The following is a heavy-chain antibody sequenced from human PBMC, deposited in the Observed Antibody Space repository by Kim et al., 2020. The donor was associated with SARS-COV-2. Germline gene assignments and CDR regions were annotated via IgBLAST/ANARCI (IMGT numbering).Heavy chain of an antibody. J-gene: IGHJ4*02. V-gene: IGHV4-59*09. Sequence: LKSRVTISVDTSKNQFSLKLSSVTAADTAVYYCARGADYDFWSGYYNFDYWGQGTLVTVSS. D-gene: IGHD3-3*01. CDR3: ARGADYDFWSGYYNFDY.